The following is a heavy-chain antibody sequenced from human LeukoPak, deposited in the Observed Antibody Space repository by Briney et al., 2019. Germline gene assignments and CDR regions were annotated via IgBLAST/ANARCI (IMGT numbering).Heavy chain of an antibody. Sequence: PGGSLRLSCAASGFTFSSYAMSWVRQAPGKGPEWVSVINGGGDDTYYADSVKGRFTISRDNSKNTLYLQMTSLGVGDTAVYYCAKEGSSGWYDYYGLGVWGQGTTVTVSS. V-gene: IGHV3-23*01. J-gene: IGHJ6*02. CDR3: AKEGSSGWYDYYGLGV. CDR1: GFTFSSYA. D-gene: IGHD6-19*01. CDR2: INGGGDDT.